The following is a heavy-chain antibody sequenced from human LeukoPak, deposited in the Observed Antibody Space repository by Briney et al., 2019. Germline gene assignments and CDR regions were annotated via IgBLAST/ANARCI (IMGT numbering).Heavy chain of an antibody. CDR3: AGGSRGYQEAFDY. Sequence: SETLSLTCAVSGDSVSSRSYFWGWIRQPPGKGLEWIGSLYSSGSTYYNPSLKSRFTISLDNSKNQFALKLTSVTAADTAMYFCAGGSRGYQEAFDYWGQGTLVTVSS. J-gene: IGHJ4*02. V-gene: IGHV4-39*06. CDR1: GDSVSSRSYF. D-gene: IGHD3-22*01. CDR2: LYSSGST.